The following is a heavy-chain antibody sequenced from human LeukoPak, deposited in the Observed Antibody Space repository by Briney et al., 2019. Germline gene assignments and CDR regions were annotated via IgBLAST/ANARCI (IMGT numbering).Heavy chain of an antibody. J-gene: IGHJ4*02. CDR3: ATGGGDGYKDF. Sequence: GGSLRLSCAASGFMFTSYSMNWVRQAPGKGLEWVAYISSPSTNIYYVDSVKGRFTISRDNAKNSLYLQMNSLRAEDTAVYYCATGGGDGYKDFWGQGTLVTVSS. CDR2: ISSPSTNI. CDR1: GFMFTSYS. V-gene: IGHV3-48*01. D-gene: IGHD5-24*01.